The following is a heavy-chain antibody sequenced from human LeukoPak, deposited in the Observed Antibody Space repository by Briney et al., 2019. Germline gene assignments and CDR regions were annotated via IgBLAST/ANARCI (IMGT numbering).Heavy chain of an antibody. J-gene: IGHJ4*02. V-gene: IGHV3-30*18. Sequence: GGSLRLSCAASRFTFSSYGMHWVGQAPGKGLEWVAVISFDGSNKYYADSVKGRFTISRDNSKNTLYLQMNSLRAEDTAVYYCANIGIAAADKDYWGQGTLVTVSS. CDR3: ANIGIAAADKDY. CDR1: RFTFSSYG. D-gene: IGHD6-13*01. CDR2: ISFDGSNK.